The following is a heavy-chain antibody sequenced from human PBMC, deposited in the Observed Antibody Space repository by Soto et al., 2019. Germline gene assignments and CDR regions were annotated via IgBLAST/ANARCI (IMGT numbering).Heavy chain of an antibody. V-gene: IGHV3-48*02. CDR2: ISSSSSTI. CDR3: ARDGLDCGDYYYYSYGMDV. Sequence: GSLRLSCAASGFTFSSYSMNWVRQAPGKGLEGVSYISSSSSTIYYADSVKGRFTISRDNAKNSLYLQMNSLRDEDTAVYYCARDGLDCGDYYYYSYGMDVWGQGTTVTVSS. J-gene: IGHJ6*02. D-gene: IGHD4-17*01. CDR1: GFTFSSYS.